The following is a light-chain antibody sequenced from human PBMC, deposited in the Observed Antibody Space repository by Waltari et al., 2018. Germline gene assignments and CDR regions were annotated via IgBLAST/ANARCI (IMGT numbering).Light chain of an antibody. Sequence: EIVLTQSPATLSLSPGERATLSCRASQSISNYLAWYQQKRGQAPRLLLYDTSNRATGIPARFSGSGSGTEFTLTISSLEPEDFAVSYCHQRSDWGTFGGGTKVEI. CDR2: DTS. V-gene: IGKV3-11*01. CDR3: HQRSDWGT. CDR1: QSISNY. J-gene: IGKJ4*01.